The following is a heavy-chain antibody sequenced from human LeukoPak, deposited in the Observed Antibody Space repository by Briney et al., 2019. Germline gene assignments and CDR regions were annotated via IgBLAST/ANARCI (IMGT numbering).Heavy chain of an antibody. Sequence: ASVKVSCKASGYTFTGYYMHWVRQAPGQGLEWMGWINPNSGGTNYAQKFQGRVTMTRDTSINTAYMELSRLRSDDTAVYYCASLPFFGSGDTDYWGQGTLVTVSS. J-gene: IGHJ4*02. CDR2: INPNSGGT. D-gene: IGHD3-10*01. CDR3: ASLPFFGSGDTDY. V-gene: IGHV1-2*02. CDR1: GYTFTGYY.